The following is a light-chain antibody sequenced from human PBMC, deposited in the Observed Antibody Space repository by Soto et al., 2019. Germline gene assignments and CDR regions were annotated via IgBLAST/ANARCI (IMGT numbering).Light chain of an antibody. Sequence: QSVPTQPPSASGSPGQSVTISCTGTSSDVGAYNYVSWYQQYPGKAPKLMIYEVSKRPSGVPDRFSGSKSGKTASLTVSGLQPEDEADYYCTSYAGSNIWVFGGGTKVTVL. CDR3: TSYAGSNIWV. CDR1: SSDVGAYNY. V-gene: IGLV2-8*01. CDR2: EVS. J-gene: IGLJ3*02.